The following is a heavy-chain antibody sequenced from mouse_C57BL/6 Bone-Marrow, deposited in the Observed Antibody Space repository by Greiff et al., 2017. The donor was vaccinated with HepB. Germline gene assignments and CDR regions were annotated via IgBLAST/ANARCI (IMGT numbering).Heavy chain of an antibody. Sequence: QVQLQQSGAELVRPGTSVKVSCKASGYAFTNYLIEWVKQRPGQGLEWIGVINPGSGGTNYNEKFKGKATLTADKSSRTAYMQLSSLTSEDSAVYFCARSPLYFDYWGQGTTLTVSS. CDR1: GYAFTNYL. J-gene: IGHJ2*01. V-gene: IGHV1-54*01. CDR2: INPGSGGT. CDR3: ARSPLYFDY.